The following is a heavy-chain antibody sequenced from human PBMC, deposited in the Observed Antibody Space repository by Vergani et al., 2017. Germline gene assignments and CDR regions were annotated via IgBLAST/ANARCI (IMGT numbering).Heavy chain of an antibody. D-gene: IGHD2-2*01. Sequence: QVQLVQSGAEVKKPGASVKVSCKASGSTFTSYAMHWVRQAPGQRLEWMGWINAGNGNTKYSQKFQGRVTSTRDTSASTAYMERSSLRAEDPAVYYGARGCSSTSCLYLDYWGQGTLVTVSS. V-gene: IGHV1-3*01. CDR2: INAGNGNT. J-gene: IGHJ4*02. CDR3: ARGCSSTSCLYLDY. CDR1: GSTFTSYA.